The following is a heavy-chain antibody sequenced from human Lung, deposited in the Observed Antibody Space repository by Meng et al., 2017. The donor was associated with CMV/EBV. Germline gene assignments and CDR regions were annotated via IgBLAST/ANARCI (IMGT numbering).Heavy chain of an antibody. J-gene: IGHJ6*02. D-gene: IGHD2-2*01. CDR2: LSWDGGST. CDR1: GFTFDDYA. Sequence: PCAASGFTFDDYAMHWVRQVPGKGLGWVSLLSWDGGSTYYADYVKGRFSSSRDNSKNSLYQQMNSLRAEHTALYYYAEDMHCSSTSYQYKRVSYCNGMDVWXQGTXVTVAS. CDR3: AEDMHCSSTSYQYKRVSYCNGMDV. V-gene: IGHV3-43D*03.